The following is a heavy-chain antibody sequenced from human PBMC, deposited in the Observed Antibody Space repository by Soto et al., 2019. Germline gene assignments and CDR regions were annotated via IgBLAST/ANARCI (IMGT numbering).Heavy chain of an antibody. J-gene: IGHJ5*02. D-gene: IGHD6-6*01. CDR1: GGSISSGFYS. CDR3: ARYSSSSGNNWFDL. CDR2: IYPSGST. Sequence: SETLSLTCVVSGGSISSGFYSWSWIRQAPGKGLEYIGYIYPSGSTYYNPSLKSRLSISVDRSKNQFSLNVASVTAADTAVYFCARYSSSSGNNWFDLWGQGALVTVSS. V-gene: IGHV4-30-2*01.